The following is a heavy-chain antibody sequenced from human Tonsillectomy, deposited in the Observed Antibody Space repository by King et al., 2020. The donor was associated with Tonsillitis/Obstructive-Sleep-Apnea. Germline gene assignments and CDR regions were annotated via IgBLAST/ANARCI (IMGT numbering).Heavy chain of an antibody. CDR3: AKERGGYSGYDL. Sequence: VQLVESGGGLVQPGGSLRLSCAASGFTFTNCVMSWVRQAPGKGLEWGSGISGSGGSTYYADSVKGRFTISRDNSKNTLYLQMNSLRAEDTAVYYCAKERGGYSGYDLWGQGILVTVSS. J-gene: IGHJ4*02. V-gene: IGHV3-23*04. D-gene: IGHD5-12*01. CDR2: ISGSGGST. CDR1: GFTFTNCV.